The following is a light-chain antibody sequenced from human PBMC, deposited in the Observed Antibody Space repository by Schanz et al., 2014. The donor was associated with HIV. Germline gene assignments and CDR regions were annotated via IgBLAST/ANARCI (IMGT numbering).Light chain of an antibody. V-gene: IGKV1-39*01. CDR3: QQRYSTFS. J-gene: IGKJ1*01. CDR2: AAS. Sequence: DIQMTQSPSSLSASVGDRVTITCRASQSISFYLNWYQQKPGKAPELLIYAASSLQSGVPSRVSGSGSGTDFALTISSLQPEDFATYYCQQRYSTFSFGQGTTVEIK. CDR1: QSISFY.